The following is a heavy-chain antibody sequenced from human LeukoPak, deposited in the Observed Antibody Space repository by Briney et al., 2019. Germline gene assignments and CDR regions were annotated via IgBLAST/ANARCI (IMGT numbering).Heavy chain of an antibody. CDR2: ISSSSSYT. J-gene: IGHJ4*02. CDR1: GFTFSDYY. D-gene: IGHD6-19*01. V-gene: IGHV3-11*05. Sequence: GGSLRLSCAASGFTFSDYYMSWIRQAPGKGLEWVSYISSSSSYTNYADSVKGRFTISRDNAENSLYLQMNSLRAEDTAVYYCARVSPPPYSSGWYGNEQEYYFDYWGQGTLVTVSS. CDR3: ARVSPPPYSSGWYGNEQEYYFDY.